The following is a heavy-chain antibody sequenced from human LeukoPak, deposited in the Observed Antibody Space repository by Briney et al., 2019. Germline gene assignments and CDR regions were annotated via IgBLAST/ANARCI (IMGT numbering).Heavy chain of an antibody. CDR2: INQDGSDR. Sequence: GGSLRLSRAASGYARRYYCMRWVRQARGKGLEWVANINQDGSDRHHADSVKGRFTISRENAKHSLYLQMNILRAEDAAVYYCARGNLVDCWGQGTLVTVSS. D-gene: IGHD3-16*01. CDR1: GYARRYYC. CDR3: ARGNLVDC. J-gene: IGHJ4*02. V-gene: IGHV3-7*04.